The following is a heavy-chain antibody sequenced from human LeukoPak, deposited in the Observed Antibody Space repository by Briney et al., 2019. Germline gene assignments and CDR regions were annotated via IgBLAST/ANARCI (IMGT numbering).Heavy chain of an antibody. D-gene: IGHD3-10*01. CDR2: INPNSGGT. CDR3: ARGPGLLWFGEFPFDY. Sequence: ASVKVSCKASGYTFTGYYMHWVRQAPGQGLEWMGWINPNSGGTNYAQKFQGWVTMTRDTSISTAYMELSRLRSDDTAVYYCARGPGLLWFGEFPFDYWGQGTLVTVSS. J-gene: IGHJ4*02. V-gene: IGHV1-2*04. CDR1: GYTFTGYY.